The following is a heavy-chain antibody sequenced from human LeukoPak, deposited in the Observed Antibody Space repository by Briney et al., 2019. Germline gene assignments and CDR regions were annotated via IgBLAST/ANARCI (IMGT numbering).Heavy chain of an antibody. V-gene: IGHV3-33*08. CDR2: IWYDGSNK. CDR1: EFTFSSYG. J-gene: IGHJ4*02. Sequence: PGGSLRLSCSASEFTFSSYGMHWVRQAPGKGLEWVSVIWYDGSNKYYADSVKGRFTISRDNSKNTLYLQMNSLRAEDTAVYYCARGCRYCSGGSCCPGYFDYWGQGTLVTVSS. CDR3: ARGCRYCSGGSCCPGYFDY. D-gene: IGHD2-15*01.